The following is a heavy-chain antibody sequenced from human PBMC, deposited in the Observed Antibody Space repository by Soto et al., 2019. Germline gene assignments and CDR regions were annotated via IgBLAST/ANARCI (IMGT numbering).Heavy chain of an antibody. D-gene: IGHD6-13*01. V-gene: IGHV4-61*01. CDR1: GGSVSSGSYY. CDR2: IYYSGST. Sequence: SGTLSLTCTFSGGSVSSGSYYWSWIRQPPGKGLEWIGYIYYSGSTNYNPSLKSRVTISVDTSKNQFSLKLSSVTAADTAVYYCARVALGIAAAGYDYWGQGTLVTVSS. J-gene: IGHJ4*02. CDR3: ARVALGIAAAGYDY.